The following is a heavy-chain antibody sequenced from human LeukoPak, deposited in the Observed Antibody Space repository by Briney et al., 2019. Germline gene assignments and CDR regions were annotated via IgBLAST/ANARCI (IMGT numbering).Heavy chain of an antibody. CDR1: GFTFSSYW. V-gene: IGHV4-34*01. CDR3: ARAPSASYYYYMDV. CDR2: INHSGST. Sequence: PGGSLRLSCAASGFTFSSYWMSWVRQPPGKGLEWIGEINHSGSTNYNPSLKSRVTISVDTSKNQFSLKLSSVTAADTAVYYCARAPSASYYYYMDVWGKGTTVTVSS. J-gene: IGHJ6*03.